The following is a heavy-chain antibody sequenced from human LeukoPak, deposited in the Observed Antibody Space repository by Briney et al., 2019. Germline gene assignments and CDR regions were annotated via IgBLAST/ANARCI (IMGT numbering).Heavy chain of an antibody. Sequence: PGGSLRLSCTASGLIFRNYAMTWVRQAPRKGLEWVSTISGDGTETFYADSVKSRFTISRDNSKNTHYLQMSSLRAEDTGIYYCAKGEHYSFFDYWGQGTLVTVSS. V-gene: IGHV3-23*01. D-gene: IGHD4-11*01. CDR3: AKGEHYSFFDY. J-gene: IGHJ4*02. CDR1: GLIFRNYA. CDR2: ISGDGTET.